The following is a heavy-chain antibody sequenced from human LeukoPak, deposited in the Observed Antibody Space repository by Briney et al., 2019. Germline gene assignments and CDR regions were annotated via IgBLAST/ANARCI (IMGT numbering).Heavy chain of an antibody. J-gene: IGHJ4*02. CDR3: ARGYTYGDY. D-gene: IGHD5-18*01. V-gene: IGHV1-46*01. Sequence: ASVKVSCKASGGTFSSYAISWVRQAPGQGLEWMGIINPSSGSTSYAQNFQGRVTMTRDTSSSTVYMELSSLRSEDTAVYYCARGYTYGDYWGQGTLVTVSS. CDR1: GGTFSSYA. CDR2: INPSSGST.